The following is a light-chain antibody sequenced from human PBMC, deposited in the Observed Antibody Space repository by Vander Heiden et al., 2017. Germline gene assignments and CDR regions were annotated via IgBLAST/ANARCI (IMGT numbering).Light chain of an antibody. CDR1: QTIRNY. CDR2: VAS. CDR3: QQSYNYPWT. J-gene: IGKJ1*01. Sequence: IITCRASQTIRNYLTWYQQKPGKAPKLLIYVASSLQSGVPARFSGSGSGTDFTLTISSLQPEDFAAYYCQQSYNYPWTFGQGTKVEIK. V-gene: IGKV1-39*01.